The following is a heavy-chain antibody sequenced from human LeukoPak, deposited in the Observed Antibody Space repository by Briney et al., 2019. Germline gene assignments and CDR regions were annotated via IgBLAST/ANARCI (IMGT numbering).Heavy chain of an antibody. Sequence: ASVKLSCKASGYTFTSYGISWVRQAPGQRLKWMGWISAYNANTNYAQKLQGRVTMTTDTSTSTAYMELRSLRSDDTAVYYCVREVSEPYYDDSSGYYYFDYWGQGTLVTVSS. V-gene: IGHV1-18*01. CDR2: ISAYNANT. J-gene: IGHJ4*02. CDR1: GYTFTSYG. CDR3: VREVSEPYYDDSSGYYYFDY. D-gene: IGHD3-22*01.